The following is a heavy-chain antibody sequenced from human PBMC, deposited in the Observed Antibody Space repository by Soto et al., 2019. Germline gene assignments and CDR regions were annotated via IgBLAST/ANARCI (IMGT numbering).Heavy chain of an antibody. V-gene: IGHV1-46*01. Sequence: ASVKVSCKASGFTFTNYYIHWVRQAPGQGLEWMGIINPSGGSTNYAQKFQGRVTMTRDTSTSTVYMELSSLRSEDTAVYYCARVRVGTTTADYHYAMDVWGQGTTVTVSS. CDR2: INPSGGST. CDR3: ARVRVGTTTADYHYAMDV. J-gene: IGHJ6*02. CDR1: GFTFTNYY. D-gene: IGHD1-26*01.